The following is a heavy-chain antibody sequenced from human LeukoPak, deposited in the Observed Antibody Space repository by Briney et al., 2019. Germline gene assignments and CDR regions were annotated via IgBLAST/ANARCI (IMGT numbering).Heavy chain of an antibody. CDR1: GISLSNYA. J-gene: IGHJ4*02. Sequence: RGSLRLSCVVSGISLSNYAMTWVRQAPGKGLEWVSYISERGGSTTYADSVKGRFTISRDTSLNTLYLQMNNLRAEDTAVYFCAKRGVVIRGILVIGYHQEAYHYDFSGQGVLVTVSS. V-gene: IGHV3-23*01. D-gene: IGHD3-10*01. CDR2: ISERGGST. CDR3: AKRGVVIRGILVIGYHQEAYHYDF.